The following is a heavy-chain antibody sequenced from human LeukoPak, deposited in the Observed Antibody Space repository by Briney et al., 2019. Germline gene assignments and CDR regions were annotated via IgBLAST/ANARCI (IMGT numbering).Heavy chain of an antibody. V-gene: IGHV4-39*01. Sequence: GSLRLSCAASGFTFSSYAMSWVRQPPGKGLEWIGSIYYTGRTNYNPSLKSRVTISVDTSRNQFSLKLSSVTAADTAVYYCARHAWLRSQVGYYCYYMDVWGKGTTVTISS. J-gene: IGHJ6*03. D-gene: IGHD5-12*01. CDR2: IYYTGRT. CDR1: GFTFSSYA. CDR3: ARHAWLRSQVGYYCYYMDV.